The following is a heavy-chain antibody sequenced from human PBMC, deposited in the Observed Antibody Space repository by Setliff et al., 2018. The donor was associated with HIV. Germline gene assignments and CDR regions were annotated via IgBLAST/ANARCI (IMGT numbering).Heavy chain of an antibody. V-gene: IGHV3-21*04. Sequence: KPGGSLRLSCAASGFAFSFYAMNWVRQAPGKGLEWVSYISSSSSYTHYADSVKGRFTISRDNSKNTLFLQMNSLRAEDTAVYYCAKDRRYYYGSGSYAAETWGQGTLVTVSS. CDR1: GFAFSFYA. D-gene: IGHD3-10*01. CDR2: ISSSSSYT. J-gene: IGHJ5*02. CDR3: AKDRRYYYGSGSYAAET.